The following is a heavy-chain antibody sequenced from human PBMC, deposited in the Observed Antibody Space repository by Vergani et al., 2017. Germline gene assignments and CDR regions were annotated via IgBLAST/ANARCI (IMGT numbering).Heavy chain of an antibody. CDR3: ARASCSGCSCCGGFEY. V-gene: IGHV1-8*03. CDR1: GYTFTSYD. Sequence: VQLVQSGAEVKKPGASVKVSCKASGYTFTSYDINWVRQATGQGLEWMGWMNPNSGNTGYAQKFQGRVTITADESTGTAYMELSSLKAEDTAVCYCARASCSGCSCCGGFEYWGQGALITVCS. D-gene: IGHD2-15*01. J-gene: IGHJ4*02. CDR2: MNPNSGNT.